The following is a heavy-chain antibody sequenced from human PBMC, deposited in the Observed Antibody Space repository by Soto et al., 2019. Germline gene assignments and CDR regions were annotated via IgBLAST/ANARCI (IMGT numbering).Heavy chain of an antibody. D-gene: IGHD3-22*01. Sequence: SVKSSCKASGYTFTSYGISWVRQAPGQGREWRGWISAYNGNTNYAQKLQGRVTMTTDTSTSTAYMELRSLISDDTAVYYCARDHDRKPYYDDSSGQAFDYWG. CDR1: GYTFTSYG. V-gene: IGHV1-18*01. J-gene: IGHJ4*01. CDR2: ISAYNGNT. CDR3: ARDHDRKPYYDDSSGQAFDY.